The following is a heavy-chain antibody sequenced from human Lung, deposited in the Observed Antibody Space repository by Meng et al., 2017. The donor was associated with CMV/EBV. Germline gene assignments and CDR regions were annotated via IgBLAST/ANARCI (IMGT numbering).Heavy chain of an antibody. Sequence: SCAASGFTFDDYAMSWVREAPGKGLEWVSNINWNGGSTGYADSVKGRLTVSRDNAKNTLYVHMNRLRAEDSALYYCARGVTARPGDSYDMDVWGQGTXVTVSS. CDR1: GFTFDDYA. CDR2: INWNGGST. CDR3: ARGVTARPGDSYDMDV. V-gene: IGHV3-20*04. D-gene: IGHD1-1*01. J-gene: IGHJ6*02.